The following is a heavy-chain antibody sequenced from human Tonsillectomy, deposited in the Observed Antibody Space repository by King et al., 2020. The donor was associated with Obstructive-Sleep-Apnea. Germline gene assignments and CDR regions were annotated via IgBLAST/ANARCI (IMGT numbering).Heavy chain of an antibody. V-gene: IGHV4-30-4*01. Sequence: QLQESGPGLVKSSQTLSLTCTVSGGSISSSGDYYWSWIRQPPGKGLEWIGYIYYSGTTYYNPSLKSRITISVDTSKNQFSLKLSSLTAADTAVDYCAIVSRPARSFDPWGQGTLVTVSS. J-gene: IGHJ5*02. CDR3: AIVSRPARSFDP. CDR1: GGSISSSGDYY. CDR2: IYYSGTT. D-gene: IGHD2-2*01.